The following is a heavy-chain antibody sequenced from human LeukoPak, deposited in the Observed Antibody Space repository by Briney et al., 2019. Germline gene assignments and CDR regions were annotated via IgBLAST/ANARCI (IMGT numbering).Heavy chain of an antibody. CDR3: ARAGGNSGYNSQFNWFDT. D-gene: IGHD5-12*01. Sequence: PGGSLRLSCTASGFTFSGYWMSWVRQPPGKGLEWVANIQQGGGEKHYVDSVKGRFTISRDNAKNSLYQQMNSLRAEDTAVYYCARAGGNSGYNSQFNWFDTWGQGTLVTVSS. CDR2: IQQGGGEK. J-gene: IGHJ5*02. V-gene: IGHV3-7*03. CDR1: GFTFSGYW.